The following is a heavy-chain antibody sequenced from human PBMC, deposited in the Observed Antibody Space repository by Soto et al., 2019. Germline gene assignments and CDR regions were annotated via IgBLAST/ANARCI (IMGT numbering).Heavy chain of an antibody. J-gene: IGHJ1*01. Sequence: QVQLVESGGGVVQPGRSLRLSCAASGFTFSSYGMHWVRQAPGTGLEWVALIWYDGSNKYYADSVKGRFTISRDNSKNTLYLQMHSLRAEDTAVYYCARDQGAYAEYFQHWGQGTLVTVSS. CDR2: IWYDGSNK. V-gene: IGHV3-33*01. CDR1: GFTFSSYG. CDR3: ARDQGAYAEYFQH. D-gene: IGHD1-26*01.